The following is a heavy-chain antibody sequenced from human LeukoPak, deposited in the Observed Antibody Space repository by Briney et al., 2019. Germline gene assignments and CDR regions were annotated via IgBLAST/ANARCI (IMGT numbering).Heavy chain of an antibody. Sequence: GGSLRLSCAASGFTFSSYAMSWVRQAPGKGLEWVSSISGRGGSTYYADSVKDRFTISRDNSKNTLYLQMNSLRAEDTAVYYCARHIVGATQHFDSWGQGTLVTVSS. CDR3: ARHIVGATQHFDS. D-gene: IGHD1-26*01. J-gene: IGHJ4*02. V-gene: IGHV3-23*01. CDR2: ISGRGGST. CDR1: GFTFSSYA.